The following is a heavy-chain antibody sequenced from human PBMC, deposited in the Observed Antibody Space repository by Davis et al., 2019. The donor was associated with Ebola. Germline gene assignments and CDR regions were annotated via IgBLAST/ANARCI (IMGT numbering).Heavy chain of an antibody. Sequence: AASVKVSCKASGYTFTSYGISWVRQAPGQGLEWMGWISAYNGNTNYAQKLQGRVTITRDTSASTAYMELSSLRSEDTAVYYCARGWSSWYNWFDPWGQGTLVTVSS. V-gene: IGHV1-18*01. CDR1: GYTFTSYG. J-gene: IGHJ5*02. CDR2: ISAYNGNT. CDR3: ARGWSSWYNWFDP. D-gene: IGHD6-13*01.